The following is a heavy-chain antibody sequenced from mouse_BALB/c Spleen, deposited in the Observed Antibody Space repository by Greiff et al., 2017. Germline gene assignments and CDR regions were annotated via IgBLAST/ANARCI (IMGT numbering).Heavy chain of an antibody. J-gene: IGHJ3*01. D-gene: IGHD4-1*01. CDR1: GYPFPSYV. Sequence: VQLQQSGPELVKPGASGKMSSKASGYPFPSYVMHGVKQKPGQGLEWIGYINPYNDGTKYNEKFKGKATLTSDKSSSTAYMELSSLTSEDSAVYYCARPTGTAWFAYWGQGTLVTVSA. CDR3: ARPTGTAWFAY. V-gene: IGHV1-14*01. CDR2: INPYNDGT.